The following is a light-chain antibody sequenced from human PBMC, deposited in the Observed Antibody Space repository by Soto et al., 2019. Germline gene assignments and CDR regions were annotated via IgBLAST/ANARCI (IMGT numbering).Light chain of an antibody. V-gene: IGKV3-20*01. CDR1: QSVSSSY. J-gene: IGKJ4*01. CDR3: QQFSSYPLT. CDR2: RTS. Sequence: EIVLTQSPGTLSLSPGERATLSCRASQSVSSSYLAWYQQKPGQAPRLLIYRTSNRATGIPDRFSGSGSGTDFTLTISRLEPEDFAVYYCQQFSSYPLTFGGGTK.